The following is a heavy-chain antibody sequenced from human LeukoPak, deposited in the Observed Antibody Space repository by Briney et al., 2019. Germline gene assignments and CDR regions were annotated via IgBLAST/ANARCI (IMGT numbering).Heavy chain of an antibody. CDR1: GGSISSGDYY. CDR2: IYYSGST. V-gene: IGHV4-30-4*01. Sequence: SETLSLTCTVSGGSISSGDYYWSWIRQPPGKGLEWIGYIYYSGSTYYNPSLKSRVTISVDTSKNQFSLKLSSVTAADTAVYYCARWAFDSGYDSTDYWGQGTLVTVPS. CDR3: ARWAFDSGYDSTDY. J-gene: IGHJ4*02. D-gene: IGHD5-12*01.